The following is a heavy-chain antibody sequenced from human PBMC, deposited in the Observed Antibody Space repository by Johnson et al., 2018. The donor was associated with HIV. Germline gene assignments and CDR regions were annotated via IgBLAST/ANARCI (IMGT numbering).Heavy chain of an antibody. J-gene: IGHJ3*02. D-gene: IGHD2-15*01. CDR1: GFTFSNAW. Sequence: QMLLVESGGGVVQPGRSLRLSCAASGFTFSNAWMSWVRQAPGKGLEWVSYISSSGSIIYSADSMQGRFTNSRDNAKNSLYLQMNSLRAEDTALYYCARSKDCSGGSCPDGFDIWGKGTMVIVSS. CDR3: ARSKDCSGGSCPDGFDI. V-gene: IGHV3-11*04. CDR2: ISSSGSII.